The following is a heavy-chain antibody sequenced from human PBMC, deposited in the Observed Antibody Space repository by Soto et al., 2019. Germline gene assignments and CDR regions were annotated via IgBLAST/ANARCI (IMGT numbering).Heavy chain of an antibody. V-gene: IGHV3-30-3*01. CDR2: ISYDGSNK. D-gene: IGHD3-10*01. CDR3: ASKAAGIDV. J-gene: IGHJ4*01. CDR1: GFTFSSYA. Sequence: GGSLRLSCAASGFTFSSYAMHWVRQAPGKGLEWVAVISYDGSNKYYADSVKGRFTISRDNSKNTLYLQMNSLRAEDTAVYYCASKAAGIDVWGQGTLVTVSS.